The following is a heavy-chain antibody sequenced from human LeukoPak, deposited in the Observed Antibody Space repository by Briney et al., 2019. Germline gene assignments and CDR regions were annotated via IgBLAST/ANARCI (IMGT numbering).Heavy chain of an antibody. CDR3: ARDAYSAVAGTIDY. CDR2: ISSSSSYI. Sequence: GGSLRLSCAASGFTFSSYSMNWVRQAPGKGLEWVSSISSSSSYIYYAGSVKGRFTISRDNAKNSLYLQMNSLRAEDTAVYYCARDAYSAVAGTIDYWGQGTLVTVSS. D-gene: IGHD6-19*01. J-gene: IGHJ4*02. V-gene: IGHV3-21*01. CDR1: GFTFSSYS.